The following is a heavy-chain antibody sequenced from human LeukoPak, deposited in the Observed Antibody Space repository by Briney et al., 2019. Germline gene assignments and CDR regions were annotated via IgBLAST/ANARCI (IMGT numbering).Heavy chain of an antibody. CDR3: AKIGGGITGYYMDV. V-gene: IGHV3-30*02. CDR1: GFTFSSYG. D-gene: IGHD1-14*01. Sequence: PGGSLRLSCAASGFTFSSYGMHWVRQAPGKGLEWVAVIWYGGSNKYYADSVKGRFTISRDNSKNTLYLQMNSLRAEDTAVYYCAKIGGGITGYYMDVWGKGTTVTVSS. CDR2: IWYGGSNK. J-gene: IGHJ6*03.